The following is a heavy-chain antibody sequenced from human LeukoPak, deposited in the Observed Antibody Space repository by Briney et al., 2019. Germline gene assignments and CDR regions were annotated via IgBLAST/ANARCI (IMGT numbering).Heavy chain of an antibody. J-gene: IGHJ4*02. CDR1: GGTFSTYA. CDR2: VIPMFGTA. D-gene: IGHD3-22*01. V-gene: IGHV1-69*06. Sequence: SVKVSCKASGGTFSTYAVSWVRQAPGQGLEWMGRVIPMFGTADYAQKFQGRVTITADKSTSTAYMELSSLRSEDTAVYYCTRHYDSSGYPSLNYFDYWGQGTLVTVSS. CDR3: TRHYDSSGYPSLNYFDY.